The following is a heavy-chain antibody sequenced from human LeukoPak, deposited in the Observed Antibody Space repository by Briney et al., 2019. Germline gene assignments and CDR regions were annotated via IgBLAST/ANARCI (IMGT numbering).Heavy chain of an antibody. J-gene: IGHJ4*02. Sequence: KPSETLSLTCAVYGASISALYWGWIRQSPEKGLEWIGYTYYSGRPTYNPSLKSRVTVSLDTSKNQFSLRVNSVTAADTAIYYCARHHGHQFSDSWYLRGSFDYWGRGILVAVSS. V-gene: IGHV4-59*08. CDR3: ARHHGHQFSDSWYLRGSFDY. D-gene: IGHD6-13*01. CDR1: GASISALY. CDR2: TYYSGRP.